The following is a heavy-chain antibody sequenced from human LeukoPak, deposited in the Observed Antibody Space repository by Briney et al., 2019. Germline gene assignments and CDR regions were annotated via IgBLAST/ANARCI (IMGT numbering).Heavy chain of an antibody. CDR3: ARAGWLQLSYYYYYMDV. D-gene: IGHD5-24*01. CDR1: GGSISSGSYY. CDR2: IYTSGST. Sequence: SETLSLTCTVSGGSISSGSYYWSWIRQPAGKGLEWIGRIYTSGSTNYNPSPKSRVTISVDTSKNQFSLKLSSVTAADTAVYYCARAGWLQLSYYYYYMDVWGKGTTVTVSS. V-gene: IGHV4-61*02. J-gene: IGHJ6*03.